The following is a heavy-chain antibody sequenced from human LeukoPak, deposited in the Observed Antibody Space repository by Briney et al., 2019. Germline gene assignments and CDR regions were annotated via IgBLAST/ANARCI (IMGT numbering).Heavy chain of an antibody. CDR2: LCYSGGT. V-gene: IGHV4-39*01. CDR3: VRHTRHGDYVRGVDY. D-gene: IGHD4-17*01. J-gene: IGHJ4*02. CDR1: GGSLNTRSYY. Sequence: SETLSLTCTVSGGSLNTRSYYWGWLRQPPGKGLEWIGSLCYSGGTFSNPSLKSRITVSVDTSDMQFSLRLNSVTAADTAVYYCVRHTRHGDYVRGVDYWGRGALVTVSS.